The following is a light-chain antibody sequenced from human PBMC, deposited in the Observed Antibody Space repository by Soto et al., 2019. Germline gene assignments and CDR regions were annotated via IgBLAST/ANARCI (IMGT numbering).Light chain of an antibody. CDR1: SSNIGAGYD. CDR3: QSYDSSLSGSWV. V-gene: IGLV1-40*01. J-gene: IGLJ3*02. CDR2: GNS. Sequence: QSVLTQPPSVSGAPGQRVTISCTGSSSNIGAGYDVHWYQQLPGTAPKLLIYGNSNRPSGVPDRFSGSKSGTSASLVITGLQAEDEADYYCQSYDSSLSGSWVFGGGTKVTVL.